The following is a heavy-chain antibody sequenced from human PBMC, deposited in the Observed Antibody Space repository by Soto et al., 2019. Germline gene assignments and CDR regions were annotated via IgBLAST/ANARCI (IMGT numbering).Heavy chain of an antibody. CDR3: ARGSGSSHLYYFDY. Sequence: EVQLLESGGGLVQPGGSLRLSCAASGFTFSSNAMSWVRQAPGKGLEWVSAISGSGGSTYYAGSVKGRFTISRDNSKNTLYLQMNSLRAEDTAVYYCARGSGSSHLYYFDYWGQGTLVTVSS. CDR2: ISGSGGST. CDR1: GFTFSSNA. J-gene: IGHJ4*02. D-gene: IGHD1-26*01. V-gene: IGHV3-23*01.